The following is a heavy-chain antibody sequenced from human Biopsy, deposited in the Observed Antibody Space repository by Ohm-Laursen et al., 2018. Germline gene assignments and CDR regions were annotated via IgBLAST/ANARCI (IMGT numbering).Heavy chain of an antibody. CDR2: IYFTGRT. D-gene: IGHD3-9*01. V-gene: IGHV4-59*12. CDR3: ARGSLKMDY. Sequence: GTLSLTCTVSGGPIDSYYWSWIRQPPGKALEWIGYIYFTGRTSYNPSLKSRVTMSVDTSKNEFSLRLTSVTAADTAVYYCARGSLKMDYWGQGTLVTVSS. J-gene: IGHJ4*02. CDR1: GGPIDSYY.